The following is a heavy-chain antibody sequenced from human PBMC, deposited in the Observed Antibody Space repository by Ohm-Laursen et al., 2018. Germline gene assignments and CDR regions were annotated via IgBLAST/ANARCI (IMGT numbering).Heavy chain of an antibody. CDR2: ISKDGSNT. CDR3: AKDIRTMAGRDV. CDR1: GFTLSSYG. J-gene: IGHJ6*02. Sequence: SLRLSCAASGFTLSSYGMHWVRQAPGKGLEWMAGISKDGSNTYYGHSVEGRFTISRDNSMNTLYLQMNSLRPEDTAVYYCAKDIRTMAGRDVWGQGTTVTVSS. D-gene: IGHD4/OR15-4a*01. V-gene: IGHV3-30*18.